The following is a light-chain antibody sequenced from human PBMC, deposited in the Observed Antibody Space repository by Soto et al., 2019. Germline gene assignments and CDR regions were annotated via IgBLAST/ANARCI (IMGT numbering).Light chain of an antibody. V-gene: IGKV3-15*01. Sequence: EIVMTQSPATLSVSPGERATLSCRASENIYTNLAWYQQKPGQAPRLLFYGASTRATGLPARFSGTGSGTEFTLTINSLQAEDSAVYYCQQRSNWPPLTFGGGTKVEIK. CDR1: ENIYTN. CDR3: QQRSNWPPLT. J-gene: IGKJ4*01. CDR2: GAS.